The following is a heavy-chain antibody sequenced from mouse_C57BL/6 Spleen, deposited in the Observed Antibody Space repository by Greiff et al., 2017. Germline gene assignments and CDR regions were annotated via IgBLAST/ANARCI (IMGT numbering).Heavy chain of an antibody. J-gene: IGHJ1*03. CDR1: GYSITSDY. CDR3: ARSYGSSYNWYFDV. V-gene: IGHV3-8*01. CDR2: ISYSGST. Sequence: EVKLVESGPGLAKPSQTLSLTCSVTGYSITSDYWNWIRKFPGNKLEYMGYISYSGSTYYNPSLKSRISITRDTSKNQYYLHLNSVTTEDTATYYCARSYGSSYNWYFDVWGTGTTVTVSS. D-gene: IGHD1-1*01.